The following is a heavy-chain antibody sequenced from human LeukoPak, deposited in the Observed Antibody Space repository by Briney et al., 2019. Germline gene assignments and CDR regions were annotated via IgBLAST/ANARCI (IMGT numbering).Heavy chain of an antibody. CDR3: ARVGSYAGSGYYSHNWFDP. Sequence: KPSETLSLTCTVSGGSISSSSYYWTWIRQHPGTGLEFIGYIFYSGSTYYNPSLKSRVTISLDTSNNQFSLKLSSVTAADTAVYYCARVGSYAGSGYYSHNWFDPWGQGTLVTVSS. V-gene: IGHV4-31*03. CDR2: IFYSGST. CDR1: GGSISSSSYY. J-gene: IGHJ5*02. D-gene: IGHD3-22*01.